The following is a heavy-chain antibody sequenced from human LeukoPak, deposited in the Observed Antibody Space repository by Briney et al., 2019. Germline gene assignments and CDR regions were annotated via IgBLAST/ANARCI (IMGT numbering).Heavy chain of an antibody. J-gene: IGHJ4*02. D-gene: IGHD3-3*01. V-gene: IGHV4-39*07. CDR2: ICDSENT. CDR3: ARDPTPYDFWSGYYTGDFDS. Sequence: SETLSLTCTVSGGSISSSSYYWGWIRQPPGKGLEWIGSICDSENTHYNPSLKSRVTISVDTSRNHLSLKLSSVTAADTAVYYCARDPTPYDFWSGYYTGDFDSWGQGTLVTVSS. CDR1: GGSISSSSYY.